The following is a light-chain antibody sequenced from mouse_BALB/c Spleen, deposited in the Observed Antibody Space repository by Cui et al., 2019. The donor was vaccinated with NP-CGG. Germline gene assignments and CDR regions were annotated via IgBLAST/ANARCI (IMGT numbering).Light chain of an antibody. CDR1: SSVSY. CDR3: QQWSSNPLT. V-gene: IGKV4-68*01. CDR2: LTS. Sequence: QIVLTQSPALMSASPGEKVTMTCSASSSVSYMYWYQQKPRSSPKPWIYLTSNLASGVPARFSGSGSGTSYSLTISSMEAEDADTYYCQQWSSNPLTFGAGTKLELK. J-gene: IGKJ5*01.